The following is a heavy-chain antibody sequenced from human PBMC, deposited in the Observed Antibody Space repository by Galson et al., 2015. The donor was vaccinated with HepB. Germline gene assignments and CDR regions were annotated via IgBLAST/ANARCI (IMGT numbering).Heavy chain of an antibody. D-gene: IGHD3-16*01. CDR1: GYSFTSYW. V-gene: IGHV5-10-1*01. J-gene: IGHJ3*02. CDR3: ARHMISIQITYDASAI. CDR2: IDPSDSYT. Sequence: QSGAEVKKPGESLRISCKGSGYSFTSYWISWVRQMPGKGLEWMGRIDPSDSYTNYSPSFQGHVTISADKSISTAYLQWSSLKASDTAMYYCARHMISIQITYDASAIWGPGALVTASS.